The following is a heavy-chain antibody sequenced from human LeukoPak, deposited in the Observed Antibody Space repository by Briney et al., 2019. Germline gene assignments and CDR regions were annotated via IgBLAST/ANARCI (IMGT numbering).Heavy chain of an antibody. CDR1: GGSISSSSYY. CDR3: ARLAAAATVVGY. Sequence: SETLSLTCTVSGGSISSSSYYWGWTRQPPGKGLEWIGSIYYSGSTYYNPSLKSRVTISVDTSKNQFSLKLGSVTAADTAVYYCARLAAAATVVGYWGQGTLVTVSS. J-gene: IGHJ4*02. V-gene: IGHV4-39*01. CDR2: IYYSGST. D-gene: IGHD6-13*01.